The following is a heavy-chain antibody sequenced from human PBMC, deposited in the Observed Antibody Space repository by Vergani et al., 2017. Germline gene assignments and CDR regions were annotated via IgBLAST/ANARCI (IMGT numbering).Heavy chain of an antibody. D-gene: IGHD3-16*02. V-gene: IGHV4-59*01. J-gene: IGHJ4*02. Sequence: QVQLQESGPGLVKPSETLSLTCTVSGGSISSYYWSWIRQPPGKGLEWIGYIYYSGSTNYNPSLKSRVTISVDPAKNQFSLKLSSVTAADTAVYYCARENDYVWGSYRSYFDYWGQGTLVTVSS. CDR1: GGSISSYY. CDR2: IYYSGST. CDR3: ARENDYVWGSYRSYFDY.